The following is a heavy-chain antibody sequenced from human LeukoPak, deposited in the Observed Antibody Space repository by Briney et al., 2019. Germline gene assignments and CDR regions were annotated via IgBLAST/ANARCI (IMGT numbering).Heavy chain of an antibody. CDR1: GYTFTGYH. CDR3: ARGRVLGSWAYYFDY. CDR2: INPNSGGT. Sequence: GASVKVSCKASGYTFTGYHMHWVRQAPGQGLEWMGWINPNSGGTNYAQKFQGRVTMTRDTSISTAYMELSRLRSDDTAVYYCARGRVLGSWAYYFDYWGQGTLVTVSS. J-gene: IGHJ4*02. D-gene: IGHD3-16*01. V-gene: IGHV1-2*02.